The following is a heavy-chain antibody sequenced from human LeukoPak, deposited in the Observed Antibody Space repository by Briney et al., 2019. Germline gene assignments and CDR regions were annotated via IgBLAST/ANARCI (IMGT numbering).Heavy chain of an antibody. J-gene: IGHJ4*02. V-gene: IGHV1-69*05. D-gene: IGHD2-21*01. Sequence: PVKVSCKASGASFSSYGISWVRQAPGQGLEWMGGIIPIFGSPNYAQKFQGRLTITTDESTSTAYMELSSLRSDDTAVFYCATGVRAIPIYYWGQGTLVTVSS. CDR3: ATGVRAIPIYY. CDR1: GASFSSYG. CDR2: IIPIFGSP.